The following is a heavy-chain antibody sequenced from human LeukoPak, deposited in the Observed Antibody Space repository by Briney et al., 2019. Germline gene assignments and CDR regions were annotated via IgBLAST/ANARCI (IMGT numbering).Heavy chain of an antibody. CDR2: ISGSGGST. D-gene: IGHD6-19*01. Sequence: GGSLRLSCAAFGFTFSSHAMSWVRQAPGKGLEWVPAISGSGGSTYYADSVKGRFTISRDNSKNTLYLQMNSLRAEDTAVYYCAKETDSSGWYVRFDPWGQGTLVTVSS. V-gene: IGHV3-23*01. J-gene: IGHJ5*02. CDR3: AKETDSSGWYVRFDP. CDR1: GFTFSSHA.